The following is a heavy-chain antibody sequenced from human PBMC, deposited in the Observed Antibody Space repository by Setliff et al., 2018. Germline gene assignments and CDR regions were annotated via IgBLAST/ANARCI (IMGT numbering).Heavy chain of an antibody. CDR1: GFTFSDYA. V-gene: IGHV3-23*01. J-gene: IGHJ4*02. CDR3: AGDPPRSDWRLDS. D-gene: IGHD1-26*01. Sequence: GGSLRLSCAASGFTFSDYAMSWVRQAPGKGLEWVSTISGSAGSIHLADFVKGRFTISRDNSKNTVYLEMNNLRADDTAVYYCAGDPPRSDWRLDSWGQGTLVTVSS. CDR2: ISGSAGSI.